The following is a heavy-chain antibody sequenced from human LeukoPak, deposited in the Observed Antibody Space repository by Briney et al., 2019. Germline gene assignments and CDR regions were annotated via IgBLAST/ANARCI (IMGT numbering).Heavy chain of an antibody. CDR2: INPILAIA. J-gene: IGHJ5*02. V-gene: IGHV1-69*04. Sequence: GASVKVSCKASGGTFSSYAVSWVRQAPGQGLEWMGRINPILAIANYAQKFQGRVTITADKSTSTAYMELSSLRPEDTAVYYCARVPCYYGSGSYCWFDPWGQGTLITVSS. D-gene: IGHD3-10*01. CDR1: GGTFSSYA. CDR3: ARVPCYYGSGSYCWFDP.